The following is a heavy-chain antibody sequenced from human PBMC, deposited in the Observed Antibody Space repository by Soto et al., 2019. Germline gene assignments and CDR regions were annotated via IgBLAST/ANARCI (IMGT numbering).Heavy chain of an antibody. J-gene: IGHJ4*02. Sequence: PSETLSLTCTVSGGSISSYYWSWIRQPPGKGLEWIGYIYYSGSTNYNPSLESRVTISVDTSKNQFSLKLSSVTAADTAVYYCARATYYYDSSGYYYVIIFDYWGQGTLVTVSS. CDR1: GGSISSYY. CDR2: IYYSGST. D-gene: IGHD3-22*01. CDR3: ARATYYYDSSGYYYVIIFDY. V-gene: IGHV4-59*01.